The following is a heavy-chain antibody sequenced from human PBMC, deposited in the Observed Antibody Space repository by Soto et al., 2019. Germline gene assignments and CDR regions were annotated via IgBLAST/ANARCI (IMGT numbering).Heavy chain of an antibody. CDR2: ISSSSSYI. D-gene: IGHD2-15*01. Sequence: EVQLVESGGGLVKPGGSLRLSCAGSGFTFISYSMNWVRQAPGKGLEWVSSISSSSSYIYYADSVKGRFTISRDNAKNSLYLEMNSLRAEDIAVYYCARDRRFSSVSCFDYCGQGTLVTVSS. V-gene: IGHV3-21*01. CDR3: ARDRRFSSVSCFDY. J-gene: IGHJ4*02. CDR1: GFTFISYS.